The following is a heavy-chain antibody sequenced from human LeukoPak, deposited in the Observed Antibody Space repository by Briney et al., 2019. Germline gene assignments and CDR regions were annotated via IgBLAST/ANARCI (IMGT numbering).Heavy chain of an antibody. CDR1: GGSISSNNYY. Sequence: SETLSLTCTVSGGSISSNNYYWGWIRQPPGKGLEWIGSIYYSGTTYYNPSLKSRVTISVDTSKNQFSLKLSSVTAADTAVYYCARHYYYDSSGYYSCFDYWGQGTLVTVSS. J-gene: IGHJ4*02. D-gene: IGHD3-22*01. V-gene: IGHV4-39*01. CDR2: IYYSGTT. CDR3: ARHYYYDSSGYYSCFDY.